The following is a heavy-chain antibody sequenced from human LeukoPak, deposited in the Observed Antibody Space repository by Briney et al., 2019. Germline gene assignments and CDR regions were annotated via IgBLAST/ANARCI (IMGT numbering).Heavy chain of an antibody. CDR3: AKEYRYCSGGSCYSGEDAFDI. CDR1: GFMFNSYV. CDR2: INGGGGNT. J-gene: IGHJ3*02. Sequence: GGSLRLSCAASGFMFNSYVMSWVRQAPGKGLEWVSAINGGGGNTYYADSVKGRFTISRDNSKNTLYLQMNSLRAEDTAVYYCAKEYRYCSGGSCYSGEDAFDIWGQGTMVTVSS. V-gene: IGHV3-23*01. D-gene: IGHD2-15*01.